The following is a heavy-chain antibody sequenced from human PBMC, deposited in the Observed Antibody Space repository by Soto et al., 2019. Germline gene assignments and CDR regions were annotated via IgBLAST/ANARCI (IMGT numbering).Heavy chain of an antibody. CDR3: ANRLPASLAFHN. CDR2: ISGSDDK. J-gene: IGHJ4*02. Sequence: QITLKESGPSLVKPTQTLTLTCTFSGFSLTTSGVAVAWIRQPPGKALEWLALISGSDDKRYRQSLHSRLAIIQDTSKIQVVLTMPNMRPVDTSTYFCANRLPASLAFHNWGQGTLGTVSS. V-gene: IGHV2-5*01. CDR1: GFSLTTSGVA.